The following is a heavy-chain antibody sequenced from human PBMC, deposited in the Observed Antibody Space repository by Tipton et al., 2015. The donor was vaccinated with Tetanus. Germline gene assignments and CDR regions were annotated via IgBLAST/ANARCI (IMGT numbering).Heavy chain of an antibody. Sequence: TLSLTCTVSGGTVSSSSYYWSWIRQPPGKGLEWIGTIYYTGSTYYNPSLKSRLIISVDASKIHFSLQLNSVTAADTAVYYCAKFGIGPPGDWYFDLWGHGTLVTVSS. D-gene: IGHD3-16*01. CDR1: GGTVSSSSYY. J-gene: IGHJ2*01. V-gene: IGHV4-39*02. CDR2: IYYTGST. CDR3: AKFGIGPPGDWYFDL.